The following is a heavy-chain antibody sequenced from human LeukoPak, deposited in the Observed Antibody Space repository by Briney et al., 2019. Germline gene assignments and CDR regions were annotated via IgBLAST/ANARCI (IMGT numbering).Heavy chain of an antibody. CDR1: GGSFSGYY. D-gene: IGHD3-10*01. V-gene: IGHV4-34*01. CDR3: AKHYMGSSYNRGLDY. J-gene: IGHJ4*02. CDR2: INHSGST. Sequence: SETLSLTCAVYGGSFSGYYWSWIRQPPGKWLEWIGEINHSGSTNYNPSLKSRVTISVDTSKNQFSLKLSSVTAADTAIYYCAKHYMGSSYNRGLDYWGQGTLVTVSS.